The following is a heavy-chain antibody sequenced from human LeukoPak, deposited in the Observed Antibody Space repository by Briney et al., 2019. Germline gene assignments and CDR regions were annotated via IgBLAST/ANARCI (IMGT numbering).Heavy chain of an antibody. D-gene: IGHD1-26*01. CDR1: GVSISGSGYY. Sequence: SETLSLTCTVSGVSISGSGYYFGWIRQPPGKGLEWIGNIYYSGSTNYNPSLKSRVTISVDTSKNQFSLKLSSVTAADTAVYYCASGAYSYYYMDVWGKGTTVTISS. CDR3: ASGAYSYYYMDV. V-gene: IGHV4-39*07. J-gene: IGHJ6*03. CDR2: IYYSGST.